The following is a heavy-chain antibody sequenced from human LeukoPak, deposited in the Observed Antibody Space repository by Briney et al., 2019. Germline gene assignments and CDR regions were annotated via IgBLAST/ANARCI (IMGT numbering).Heavy chain of an antibody. CDR1: GFIFSTYW. J-gene: IGHJ4*02. CDR2: IKYDGNEK. V-gene: IGHV3-7*01. Sequence: PGGSLRLSCAASGFIFSTYWMTWVRQAPGKGLEWVATIKYDGNEKYYVDSVRGRFTISRDNAKNSLYLRMNSLTAEDTAVFYCVRESFSRGDFNWGQGTLVSVSS. D-gene: IGHD7-27*01. CDR3: VRESFSRGDFN.